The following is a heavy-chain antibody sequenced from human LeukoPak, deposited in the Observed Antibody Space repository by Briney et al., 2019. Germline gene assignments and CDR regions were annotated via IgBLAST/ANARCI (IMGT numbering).Heavy chain of an antibody. CDR1: GFTFSSYS. CDR2: ISSSSSYK. Sequence: GGSLRLSCAASGFTFSSYSMNWVRQAPGKGLEWVSSISSSSSYKYYADSVKGRFTISRDNAKNSLYLQMNSLRAEDTAVYYCARDRLGPGYFDYWGQGTLVTVSS. V-gene: IGHV3-21*01. J-gene: IGHJ4*02. D-gene: IGHD6-19*01. CDR3: ARDRLGPGYFDY.